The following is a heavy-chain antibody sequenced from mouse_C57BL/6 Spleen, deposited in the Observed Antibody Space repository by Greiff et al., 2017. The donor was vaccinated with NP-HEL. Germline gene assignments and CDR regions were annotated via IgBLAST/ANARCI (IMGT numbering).Heavy chain of an antibody. Sequence: VQLQQPGAELVKPGASVKMSCKASGYTFTSYWITWVKQRPGQGLEWIGDIYPGSGSTNYNEKFKSKATLTVDTSSSTAYMQLSSLTSEDSAVYYCARRGSNYDYAMDYWGQGTSVTVSS. CDR3: ARRGSNYDYAMDY. V-gene: IGHV1-55*01. CDR2: IYPGSGST. CDR1: GYTFTSYW. J-gene: IGHJ4*01. D-gene: IGHD2-5*01.